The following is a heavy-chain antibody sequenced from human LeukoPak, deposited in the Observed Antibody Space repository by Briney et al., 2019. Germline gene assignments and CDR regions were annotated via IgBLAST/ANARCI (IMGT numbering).Heavy chain of an antibody. CDR1: GASVSSIGYS. CDR2: IYQSGSA. J-gene: IGHJ3*02. CDR3: ARDLSITMIVVVTPSGAFDI. D-gene: IGHD3-22*01. Sequence: SETLSLTCGVSGASVSSIGYSWSWIRQPPGRGLEWIGYIYQSGSASYNPSLKSRVTISVDTSKNQFSLKLSSVTAADTAVYYCARDLSITMIVVVTPSGAFDIWGQGTMVTVSS. V-gene: IGHV4-30-2*01.